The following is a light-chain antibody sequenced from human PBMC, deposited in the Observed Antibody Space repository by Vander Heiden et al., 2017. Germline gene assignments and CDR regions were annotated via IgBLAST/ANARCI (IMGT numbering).Light chain of an antibody. CDR1: QTVRNSY. CDR2: SGS. Sequence: EIVTTQSPGTLALSPGERATLSCRASQTVRNSYLAWYQQKPGQAPRLLMYSGSTRATGIPDRFSGSGSGTDFTLIISRLEPEDFAVYYCQQDSHSPLTFGGGTKVEIK. J-gene: IGKJ4*01. CDR3: QQDSHSPLT. V-gene: IGKV3-20*01.